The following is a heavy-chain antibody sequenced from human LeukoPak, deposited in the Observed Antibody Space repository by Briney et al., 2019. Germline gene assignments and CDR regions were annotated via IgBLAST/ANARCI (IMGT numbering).Heavy chain of an antibody. D-gene: IGHD3-16*01. V-gene: IGHV4-30-2*01. Sequence: SETLSLTCAVSGGSISSGGYSWSWIRQPPGKGLEWIGYIYHSGSTYYNPSLKSRVTISVDRSKNQFSLKLSSVTAADTGGDYWARGYYDYVLGGGGGLGFWGQGNLVTVSS. CDR1: GGSISSGGYS. CDR3: ARGYYDYVLGGGGGLGF. J-gene: IGHJ4*02. CDR2: IYHSGST.